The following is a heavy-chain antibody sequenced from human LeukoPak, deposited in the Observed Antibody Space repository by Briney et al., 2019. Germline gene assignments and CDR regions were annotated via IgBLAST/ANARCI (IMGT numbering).Heavy chain of an antibody. Sequence: PGGSLRLSCATSGFTFSSYWMNWVRQAPGKGLEWVANIKQDGSDKYYVDSVKGRFTISRDNAKNSLYLQMNSLRAEDTAIYYCASVTIVGEIYWGQGTLVTVSS. J-gene: IGHJ4*02. V-gene: IGHV3-7*03. CDR2: IKQDGSDK. CDR1: GFTFSSYW. D-gene: IGHD1-26*01. CDR3: ASVTIVGEIY.